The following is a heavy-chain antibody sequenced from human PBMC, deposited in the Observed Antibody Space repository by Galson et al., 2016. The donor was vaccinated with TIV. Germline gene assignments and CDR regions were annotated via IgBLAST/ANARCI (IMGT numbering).Heavy chain of an antibody. CDR2: IDWVGDK. Sequence: PALVKPTQTLTLTCSFSGFSLRTSGMCVSWIRQPPGKALEWLARIDWVGDKYYNASLKTRVSISKDTSKNQMALTMTNMDQVDTGTYYCSRNSGHYYGMDVWGQGTTVTVSS. CDR1: GFSLRTSGMC. CDR3: SRNSGHYYGMDV. V-gene: IGHV2-70*11. J-gene: IGHJ6*02. D-gene: IGHD3-10*01.